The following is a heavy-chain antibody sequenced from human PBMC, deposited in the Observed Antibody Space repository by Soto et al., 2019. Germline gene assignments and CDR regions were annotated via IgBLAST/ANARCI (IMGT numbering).Heavy chain of an antibody. CDR2: ASPSEAIK. V-gene: IGHV3-30-3*01. D-gene: IGHD6-13*01. J-gene: IGHJ4*02. CDR1: GFTFSTHV. CDR3: ARDPIAEAPDYLDY. Sequence: GGSLRLSCVASGFTFSTHVLHWVRQAPGKGLEWVAVASPSEAIKIYADSVKGRFTISRDNSRSTLYLHMDNLRPEDTATYFCARDPIAEAPDYLDYWGQGTLVTVSS.